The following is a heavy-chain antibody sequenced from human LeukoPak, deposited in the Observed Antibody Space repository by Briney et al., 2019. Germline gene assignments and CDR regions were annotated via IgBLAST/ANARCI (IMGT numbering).Heavy chain of an antibody. V-gene: IGHV1-18*01. CDR1: GYTFTSYG. CDR3: ARSLRAHCSSTSCYSGGLDAFDI. J-gene: IGHJ3*02. D-gene: IGHD2-2*01. Sequence: GASVKVSCKASGYTFTSYGISWVRQAPGQGLEWMGWISAYNGNTNYAQKLQGRVTMTTDTSTSTAYMELRSLRSDDTAVHYCARSLRAHCSSTSCYSGGLDAFDIWGQGTMVTVSS. CDR2: ISAYNGNT.